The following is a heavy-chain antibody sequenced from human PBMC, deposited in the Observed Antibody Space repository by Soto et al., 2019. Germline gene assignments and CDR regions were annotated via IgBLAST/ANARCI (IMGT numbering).Heavy chain of an antibody. V-gene: IGHV3-23*01. CDR1: GFTFSSYA. D-gene: IGHD6-19*01. Sequence: GGSLRLSCAASGFTFSSYAMSWVRQAPGKGLEWVSAISGSGGSTYYADSVKGRFTISRDNSKNTLYLQMNSLRAEDTAVYYCALYSSGWVHFDYWGQGTLVTVSS. CDR2: ISGSGGST. CDR3: ALYSSGWVHFDY. J-gene: IGHJ4*02.